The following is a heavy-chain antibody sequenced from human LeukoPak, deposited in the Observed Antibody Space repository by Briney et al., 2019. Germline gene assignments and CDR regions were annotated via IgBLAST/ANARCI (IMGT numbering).Heavy chain of an antibody. CDR1: GFTFSDYY. CDR2: ISSSGSTI. V-gene: IGHV3-11*04. J-gene: IGHJ4*02. D-gene: IGHD3-9*01. CDR3: AEGEGYDILTGYSEYFDY. Sequence: GGSLRLSCAASGFTFSDYYMSWIRQAPGKGLEWVSYISSSGSTIYYADSVKGRFTISRDNSKNTLYLQMNSLRAEDTAVYYCAEGEGYDILTGYSEYFDYWGQGTLVTVSS.